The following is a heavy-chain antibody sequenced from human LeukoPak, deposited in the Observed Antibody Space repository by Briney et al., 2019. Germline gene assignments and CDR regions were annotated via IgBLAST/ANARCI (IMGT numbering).Heavy chain of an antibody. Sequence: GGSLRLSCAASGFTFSSYAMHWVRQAPGKGLEWVAVISYDGSNKYYADSVKGRFTISRDNSKNTLYLQMNSLRAEDTAVYYCASPPGGSSVDYWGQGTLVTVSS. J-gene: IGHJ4*02. V-gene: IGHV3-30-3*01. CDR2: ISYDGSNK. D-gene: IGHD6-13*01. CDR3: ASPPGGSSVDY. CDR1: GFTFSSYA.